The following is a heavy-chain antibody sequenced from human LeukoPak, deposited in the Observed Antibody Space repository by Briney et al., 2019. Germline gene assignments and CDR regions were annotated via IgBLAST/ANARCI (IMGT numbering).Heavy chain of an antibody. J-gene: IGHJ4*02. V-gene: IGHV3-30*18. D-gene: IGHD3-22*01. Sequence: LSLTCAVYGGSFSGYYWSWIRQPPGKGLEWVAVISYDGSNKYYADSVKGRFTISRDNSKNTLYLQMNSLRAEDTAVYYCAKDYQDYYDSSGYYYDYWGQGTLVTVSS. CDR3: AKDYQDYYDSSGYYYDY. CDR1: GGSFSGYY. CDR2: ISYDGSNK.